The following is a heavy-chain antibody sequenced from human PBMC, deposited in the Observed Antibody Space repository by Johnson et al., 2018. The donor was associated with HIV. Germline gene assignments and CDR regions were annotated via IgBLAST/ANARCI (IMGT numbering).Heavy chain of an antibody. CDR3: ARGEVFGGTQESLDI. Sequence: MQLVESGGGLVQRGGSLRLSCAGSGFTVSRNYMSWVRQAPGKGLEWVSIIGTAGATYYPGSVKGGLTISRENAKNSLYLKMNSLRAGDTAVYYCARGEVFGGTQESLDIWGKGTMVTVSS. V-gene: IGHV3-13*01. D-gene: IGHD1-26*01. J-gene: IGHJ3*02. CDR2: IGTAGAT. CDR1: GFTVSRNY.